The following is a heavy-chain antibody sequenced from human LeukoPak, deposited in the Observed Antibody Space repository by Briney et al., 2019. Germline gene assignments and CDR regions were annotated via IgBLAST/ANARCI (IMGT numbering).Heavy chain of an antibody. J-gene: IGHJ4*02. V-gene: IGHV3-23*01. CDR3: AKRRVAGIDPYFDY. Sequence: PGGSLRLSCAASGFIFSSYSMSWVRQAPGKGLEWVSAISGSGGSTYYADSVKGRFTISRDNSKNTLYLQMNSLRAEDTAVYYCAKRRVAGIDPYFDYWGQGTLVTVSS. CDR2: ISGSGGST. CDR1: GFIFSSYS. D-gene: IGHD6-19*01.